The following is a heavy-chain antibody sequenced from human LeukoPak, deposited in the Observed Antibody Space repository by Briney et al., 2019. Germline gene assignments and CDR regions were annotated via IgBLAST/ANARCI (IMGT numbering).Heavy chain of an antibody. J-gene: IGHJ4*02. CDR2: INHSGST. Sequence: KPSETLSLTCAVYGGSFSAYYWSWIRQPPGKGLEWIGEINHSGSTNYNPSLKSRVTISEDTSKNQFSLKLSSVTAADTAVYYCARGRGRRNSGWFLYWGQGTLVTVSS. CDR1: GGSFSAYY. D-gene: IGHD6-19*01. CDR3: ARGRGRRNSGWFLY. V-gene: IGHV4-34*01.